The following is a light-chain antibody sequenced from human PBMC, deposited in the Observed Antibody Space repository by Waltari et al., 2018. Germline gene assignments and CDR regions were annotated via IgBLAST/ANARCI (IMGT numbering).Light chain of an antibody. J-gene: IGKJ2*01. V-gene: IGKV3-11*01. CDR2: DAS. CDR3: QQSYSTPYT. CDR1: QSVSSY. Sequence: EIVLTQSPATLSLSPGERATLSCRASQSVSSYLAWYQQTPGQAPRLLIYDASNRATGIPARFSGSGSGTDFTLTISSLEPEDFATYYCQQSYSTPYTFGQGTKLEIK.